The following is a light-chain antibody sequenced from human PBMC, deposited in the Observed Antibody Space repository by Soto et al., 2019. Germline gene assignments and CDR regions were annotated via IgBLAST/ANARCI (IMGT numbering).Light chain of an antibody. CDR1: QSVSSN. V-gene: IGKV3-15*01. CDR2: GAS. J-gene: IGKJ3*01. Sequence: DIVMTQSPATLSVAPGERATLSCRASQSVSSNLAWYQQKPGQAPRLLIYGASTLQGGVPSRFSGSGSGTDFTLTVSSLQPEDLATYYCQQLFMYPPTFGPGTKVDI. CDR3: QQLFMYPPT.